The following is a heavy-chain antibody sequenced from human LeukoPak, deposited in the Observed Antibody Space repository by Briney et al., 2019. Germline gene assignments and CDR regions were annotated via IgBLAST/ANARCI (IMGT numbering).Heavy chain of an antibody. CDR2: IYYSGRT. D-gene: IGHD4-17*01. V-gene: IGHV4-39*07. J-gene: IGHJ2*01. Sequence: PSETLSLTCTVSGGSISSSSFYWGWIRQPPGKGLECIGSIYYSGRTYYNPSLKSRVTISVDTSKNQFSLKLNSVTAADTAVYYCAREGATVTDHTNYWYFDLWAVAPWSLSPQ. CDR3: AREGATVTDHTNYWYFDL. CDR1: GGSISSSSFY.